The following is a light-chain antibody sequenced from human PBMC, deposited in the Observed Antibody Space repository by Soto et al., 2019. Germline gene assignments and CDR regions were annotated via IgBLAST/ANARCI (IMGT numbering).Light chain of an antibody. CDR1: KNDIGVYDF. CDR3: SSYTSTTLV. CDR2: EVV. J-gene: IGLJ2*01. Sequence: QSALTQPPSASGSPGQSVTISCTGTKNDIGVYDFVSWYQHHPGKAPRLIIYEVVQRPSGVPDRFSGSKSGNTASLTISGLQAEDEADYYCSSYTSTTLVFGGGTKLTVL. V-gene: IGLV2-8*01.